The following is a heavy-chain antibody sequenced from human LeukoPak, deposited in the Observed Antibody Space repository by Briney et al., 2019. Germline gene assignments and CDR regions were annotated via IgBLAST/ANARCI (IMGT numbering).Heavy chain of an antibody. Sequence: RPSETLSLTCTVSGGSISSYYWSWIRQPPGKGLEWIGYIYYSGSTNYNPSLKSRVTISVDTSKNRFSLKLSSVTAADTAVYYCARYVGMTTVTTDWFDPWGQGTLVTVSS. CDR3: ARYVGMTTVTTDWFDP. CDR2: IYYSGST. J-gene: IGHJ5*02. CDR1: GGSISSYY. V-gene: IGHV4-59*01. D-gene: IGHD4-17*01.